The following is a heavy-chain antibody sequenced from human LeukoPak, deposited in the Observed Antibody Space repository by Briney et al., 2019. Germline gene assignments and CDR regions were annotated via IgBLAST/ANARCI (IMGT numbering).Heavy chain of an antibody. D-gene: IGHD3-10*01. CDR1: GFTFSSYE. J-gene: IGHJ4*02. CDR3: ASDNAAAHYGCGGYEGY. Sequence: PGGSLRLSCAASGFTFSSYEMNWVRQAPGKGLEWVSHISSSGSTIYYADSVKGRFTISRDNAKNSLYLQMNSLSAEDVAVYNCASDNAAAHYGCGGYEGYWGQGTLVTVSS. CDR2: ISSSGSTI. V-gene: IGHV3-48*03.